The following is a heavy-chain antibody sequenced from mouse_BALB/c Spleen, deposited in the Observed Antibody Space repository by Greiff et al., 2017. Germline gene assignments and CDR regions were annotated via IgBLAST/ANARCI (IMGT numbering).Heavy chain of an antibody. J-gene: IGHJ3*01. D-gene: IGHD2-2*01. V-gene: IGHV5-17*02. CDR2: ISSGSSTI. CDR1: GFTFSSFG. Sequence: DVMLVESGGGLVQPGGYRKLSCAASGFTFSSFGMHWVRQAPEKGLEWVAYISSGSSTIYYADTVKGRFTISRDNPKNTLFLQMTSLRSEDTAMYYCARSGYGYDAWFAYWGQGTLVTVSA. CDR3: ARSGYGYDAWFAY.